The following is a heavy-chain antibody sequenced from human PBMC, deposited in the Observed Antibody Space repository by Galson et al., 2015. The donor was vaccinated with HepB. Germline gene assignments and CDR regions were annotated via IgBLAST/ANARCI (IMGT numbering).Heavy chain of an antibody. J-gene: IGHJ4*02. Sequence: PALVKPTQTLTLTCTFSGFSLSATGVGVGWIRQPPGKALEWLALIYWNDDKQYRPSLKTRVTITKDTSKNQVVLRMTNMDPVDTATYYCAHFVGLVGPNFDYWGQGTLVIVSS. V-gene: IGHV2-5*01. CDR3: AHFVGLVGPNFDY. D-gene: IGHD2-8*02. CDR1: GFSLSATGVG. CDR2: IYWNDDK.